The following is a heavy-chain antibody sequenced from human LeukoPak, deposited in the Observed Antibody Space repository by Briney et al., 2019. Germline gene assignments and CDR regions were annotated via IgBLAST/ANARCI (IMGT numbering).Heavy chain of an antibody. CDR1: GFTFSDYY. V-gene: IGHV3-9*01. D-gene: IGHD6-13*01. Sequence: PGGSLRLSCAASGFTFSDYYMSWIRQAPGKGLEWVSGISWNSGSIGYADSVKGRFTISRDNAKNSLYLQMNSLRAEDTALYYCAKDTYSSSLGDWGQGTLVTVSS. CDR3: AKDTYSSSLGD. CDR2: ISWNSGSI. J-gene: IGHJ4*02.